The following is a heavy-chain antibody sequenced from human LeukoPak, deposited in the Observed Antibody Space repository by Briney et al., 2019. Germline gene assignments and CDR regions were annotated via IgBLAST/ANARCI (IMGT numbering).Heavy chain of an antibody. V-gene: IGHV3-33*01. CDR3: ARDRSIASDY. CDR2: IWYDGSNK. D-gene: IGHD6-6*01. J-gene: IGHJ4*02. Sequence: PGRSLRLSCAASGFTFSSYGMHWVRQAPGKGLEWVAVIWYDGSNKYYAGSVKGRFTISRDNSKNTLYLQMNSLRAEDTAVYYCARDRSIASDYWGQGTLVTVSS. CDR1: GFTFSSYG.